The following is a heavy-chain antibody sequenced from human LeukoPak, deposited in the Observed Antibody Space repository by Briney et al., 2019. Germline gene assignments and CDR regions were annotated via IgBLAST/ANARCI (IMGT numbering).Heavy chain of an antibody. V-gene: IGHV3-21*01. D-gene: IGHD3-10*01. CDR1: AFSFSSFG. Sequence: PGRSLRLSCAASAFSFSSFGMHWVRQAPGKGLEWVSSISSSSSYIYYADSVKGRFTISRDNAKNSLYLQMNSLRAEDTAVYYCARDAGLWFGELLFDYWGPGNPGHRLL. CDR2: ISSSSSYI. CDR3: ARDAGLWFGELLFDY. J-gene: IGHJ4*02.